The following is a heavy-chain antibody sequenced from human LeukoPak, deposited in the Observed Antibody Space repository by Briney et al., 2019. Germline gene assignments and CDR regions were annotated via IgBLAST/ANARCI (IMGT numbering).Heavy chain of an antibody. D-gene: IGHD3-16*01. V-gene: IGHV3-23*01. CDR3: AKDRTDTYYDYVWGSPFDP. CDR1: GFTFSSYA. J-gene: IGHJ5*02. Sequence: GSLRLSCAASGFTFSSYAMSWVRQAPGKGLEWVSAISGSGGSTYYADSVKGRFTISRDNSKNTLYLQMNSLRAEDTAVYYCAKDRTDTYYDYVWGSPFDPWGQGTLVTVSS. CDR2: ISGSGGST.